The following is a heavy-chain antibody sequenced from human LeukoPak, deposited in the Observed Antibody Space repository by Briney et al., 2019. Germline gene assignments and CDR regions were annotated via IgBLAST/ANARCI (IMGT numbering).Heavy chain of an antibody. CDR3: ARDLSPDIVVVSAANRYAFDI. J-gene: IGHJ3*02. V-gene: IGHV4-34*01. D-gene: IGHD2-2*01. CDR1: GGSFSGYY. Sequence: SETLSLTCAVYGGSFSGYYWSWIRQPPGKGLEWIGEINHSGSTNYNPSLKSRVTISVDTSKNQFSLKLSSVTAADTAVYYCARDLSPDIVVVSAANRYAFDIWGQGTMVTVSS. CDR2: INHSGST.